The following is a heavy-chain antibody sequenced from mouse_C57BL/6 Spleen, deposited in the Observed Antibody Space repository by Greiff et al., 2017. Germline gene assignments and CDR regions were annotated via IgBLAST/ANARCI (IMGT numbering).Heavy chain of an antibody. D-gene: IGHD1-1*01. CDR3: ASERGAFYYGGSQGDFGG. V-gene: IGHV3-6*01. CDR2: ISYDGSN. Sequence: EVKLVESGPGLVKPSQSLSLTCSVTGYSITSGYYWNWIRQFPGNKLEWMGYISYDGSNNYNQSFKNRTSITRDTSKNQFFLKLNSVTTEDTATYYCASERGAFYYGGSQGDFGGRGTGATVTVAS. J-gene: IGHJ1*03. CDR1: GYSITSGYY.